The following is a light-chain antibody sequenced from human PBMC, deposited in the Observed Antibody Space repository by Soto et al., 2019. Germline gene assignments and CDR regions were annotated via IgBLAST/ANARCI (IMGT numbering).Light chain of an antibody. Sequence: MPQSPSTLSASVGDRVTITCRASHNIERWMAWYQQKPGRAPSLLIFDASTLHSGVPSRFSGSGSGTDFTLTISSLQPDDFATYYCQKFAISRTFGQGTKVDIK. CDR3: QKFAISRT. CDR1: HNIERW. CDR2: DAS. J-gene: IGKJ1*01. V-gene: IGKV1-5*01.